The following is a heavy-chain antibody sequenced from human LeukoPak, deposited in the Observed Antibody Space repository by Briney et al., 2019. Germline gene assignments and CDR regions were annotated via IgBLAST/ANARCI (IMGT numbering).Heavy chain of an antibody. V-gene: IGHV3-66*01. D-gene: IGHD3-10*01. J-gene: IGHJ4*02. Sequence: GGSLRLSCAASGFTVSSNYMSWVRQAPGKGLEWVSVIYSGGSTYYADSVKGRFTISRDNAKNTLYLQMNSLRVEDTGVYYCGRDYYGSIDYWGQGAQVTVSS. CDR1: GFTVSSNY. CDR2: IYSGGST. CDR3: GRDYYGSIDY.